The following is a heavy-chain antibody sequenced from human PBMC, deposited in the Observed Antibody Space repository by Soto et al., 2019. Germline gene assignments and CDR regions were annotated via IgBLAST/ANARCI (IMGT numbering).Heavy chain of an antibody. CDR3: TRCLLFGEVTGALPDL. D-gene: IGHD3-10*01. J-gene: IGHJ5*02. CDR2: ITMSSTYI. Sequence: EVQLVESGGGLVKPGESLRLSCAASGFTFGHYTMNWVRQAPGKGLEWVSSITMSSTYIYYADSVRGRSTISRDNAKSSVSLHFHNLRPEDTAIYYCTRCLLFGEVTGALPDLWGQGTLVTVSS. CDR1: GFTFGHYT. V-gene: IGHV3-21*02.